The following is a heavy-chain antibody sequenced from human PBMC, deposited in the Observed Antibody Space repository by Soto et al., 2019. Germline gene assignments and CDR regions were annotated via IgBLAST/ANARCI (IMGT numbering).Heavy chain of an antibody. J-gene: IGHJ1*01. CDR2: IYYSGST. CDR1: GGSIFSNNYY. D-gene: IGHD3-22*01. Sequence: QLQLQESGPGLVKPSETLSLTCSVSGGSIFSNNYYWDWIRQPPGKGLEWIGSIYYSGSTYYNPSLKSRVTISVDTSKNQFSLKLSSVTAADTAVYFCARTYYYDSSGYYSLSFQHWGQGTLVTVSS. V-gene: IGHV4-39*01. CDR3: ARTYYYDSSGYYSLSFQH.